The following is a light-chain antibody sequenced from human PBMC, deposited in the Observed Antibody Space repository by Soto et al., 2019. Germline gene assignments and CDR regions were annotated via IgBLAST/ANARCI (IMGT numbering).Light chain of an antibody. Sequence: EIAMTQSPATLSVSPGERATLSCRASQSISTELAWYQQIPGPTPTLLTYSASTRDNGVPARFTGSWSGSELNLTISGLQSEDFAIYYCQQGHNGPLTFGQVTSLEI. J-gene: IGKJ2*01. CDR1: QSISTE. CDR3: QQGHNGPLT. CDR2: SAS. V-gene: IGKV3-15*01.